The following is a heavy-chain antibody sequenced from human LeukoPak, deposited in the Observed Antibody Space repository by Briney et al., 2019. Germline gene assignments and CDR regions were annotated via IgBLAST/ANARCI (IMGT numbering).Heavy chain of an antibody. Sequence: GGSLRLSCVASGFTFSSYGMHWVRQAPGKGLEWVAVISYDGSNKYYADSVKGRFTISRDNSKNTLYLQMNSLRAEDTAVYYCARDFTIFGVVILDYWGQGTLVTVSS. V-gene: IGHV3-30*03. J-gene: IGHJ4*02. D-gene: IGHD3-3*01. CDR2: ISYDGSNK. CDR1: GFTFSSYG. CDR3: ARDFTIFGVVILDY.